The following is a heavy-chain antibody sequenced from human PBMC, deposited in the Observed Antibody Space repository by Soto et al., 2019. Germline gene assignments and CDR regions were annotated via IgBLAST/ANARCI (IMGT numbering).Heavy chain of an antibody. CDR3: VRQGIGSLHGLVDV. CDR1: SGPSSSHN. V-gene: IGHV4-59*08. D-gene: IGHD1-26*01. Sequence: QVQLQQSGPGLVKPWETLSLTCTVSSGPSSSHNWGWIRQSPGRGLEWIGYVYNTGGTSYNPSLKSRVTISADTSANHISLTLSFVTAADTAIYYCVRQGIGSLHGLVDVWGQGTTVSVSS. J-gene: IGHJ6*02. CDR2: VYNTGGT.